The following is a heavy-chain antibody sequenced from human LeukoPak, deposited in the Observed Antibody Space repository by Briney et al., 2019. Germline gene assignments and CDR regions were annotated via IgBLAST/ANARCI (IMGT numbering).Heavy chain of an antibody. V-gene: IGHV3-48*01. CDR2: ISSSSNLI. CDR3: TPEGLKGAISSDFDY. D-gene: IGHD2-2*01. CDR1: GFIFSSYD. J-gene: IGHJ4*02. Sequence: GGSLRLSCAASGFIFSSYDMNWVRQAPGKGLEWVSFISSSSNLIYYADSVKGRFTISRDNAKDSLYLQMNSLKTEDTAVYYCTPEGLKGAISSDFDYWGQGILVTVSS.